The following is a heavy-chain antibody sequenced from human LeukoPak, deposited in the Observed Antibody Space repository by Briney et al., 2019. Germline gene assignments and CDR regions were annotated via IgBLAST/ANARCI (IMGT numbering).Heavy chain of an antibody. Sequence: GASVKVSCKASGYSFTGYNMHWVRQTPGQGLEWMGWINPNSGGTNFAQNFQGRVTMTRDMSINTVYMELSRLRSDDTAVYYCARDPFVRVGSGSYYKSYYYYMDVWGKGTTVTVSS. CDR3: ARDPFVRVGSGSYYKSYYYYMDV. V-gene: IGHV1-2*02. J-gene: IGHJ6*03. D-gene: IGHD3-10*01. CDR1: GYSFTGYN. CDR2: INPNSGGT.